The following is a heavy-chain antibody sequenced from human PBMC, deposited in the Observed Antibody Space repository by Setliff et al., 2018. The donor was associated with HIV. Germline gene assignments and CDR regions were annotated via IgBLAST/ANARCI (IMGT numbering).Heavy chain of an antibody. CDR1: GFTFSSYA. V-gene: IGHV3-23*01. J-gene: IGHJ4*02. CDR2: MYDGGTT. Sequence: GGSLRLSCAASGFTFSSYAMSWVRQAPGKRLEWDALMYDGGTTHDSDYMKGRFTISRDISKNTLDLQMNSLRVDDSAVYYCAKGTGFRDYWGQCTRVTFSS. D-gene: IGHD3-9*01. CDR3: AKGTGFRDY.